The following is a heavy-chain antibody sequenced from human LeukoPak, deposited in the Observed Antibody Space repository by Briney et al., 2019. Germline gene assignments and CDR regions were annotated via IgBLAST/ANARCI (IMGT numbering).Heavy chain of an antibody. CDR2: ISAYNGNT. Sequence: ASVKVPCKASGYTFTSYGISWVRQAPGQGLEWMGWISAYNGNTNYAQKLQGRVTMTTDTSTSTAYMELRSLRSDDTAVYYCARDRATYYDFWSGYDYWGQGTLVTVSS. J-gene: IGHJ4*02. CDR1: GYTFTSYG. CDR3: ARDRATYYDFWSGYDY. D-gene: IGHD3-3*01. V-gene: IGHV1-18*01.